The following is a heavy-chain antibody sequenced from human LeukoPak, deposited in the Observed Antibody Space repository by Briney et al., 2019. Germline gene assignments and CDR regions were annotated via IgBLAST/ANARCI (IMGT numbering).Heavy chain of an antibody. J-gene: IGHJ3*02. CDR3: ARERVQLWFARAFDI. CDR1: GGTFSSYA. D-gene: IGHD5-18*01. Sequence: SVKVSCKASGGTFSSYAISWVRQAPGQGLEWMGRIIPIFGTANYAQKFQGRVTITTDESTSTAYMELSSLRSEDTAVYYCARERVQLWFARAFDIWGQGTMVTVSS. CDR2: IIPIFGTA. V-gene: IGHV1-69*05.